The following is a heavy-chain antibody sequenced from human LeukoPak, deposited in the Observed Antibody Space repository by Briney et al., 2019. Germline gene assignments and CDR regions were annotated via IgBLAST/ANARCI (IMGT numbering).Heavy chain of an antibody. V-gene: IGHV3-23*01. J-gene: IGHJ3*02. CDR1: GFTFSSYG. CDR3: ARGRYYYDSSGRLNAFDI. D-gene: IGHD3-22*01. Sequence: GGSLRLSCAASGFTFSSYGMSWVRQAPGKGLEWVSAISGSGGSTYYADSVKGRFTISRDNSKNTLYLQMNSLRAEDTAVYYCARGRYYYDSSGRLNAFDIWGQGTMVTVSS. CDR2: ISGSGGST.